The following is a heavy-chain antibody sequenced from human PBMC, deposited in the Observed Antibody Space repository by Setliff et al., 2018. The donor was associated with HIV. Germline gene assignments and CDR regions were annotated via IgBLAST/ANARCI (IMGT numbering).Heavy chain of an antibody. CDR1: GYTFTTYY. CDR2: VNPNSGGT. Sequence: GASVKVSCKASGYTFTTYYMHWVRQAPGQGLEWMGRVNPNSGGTNYVQKFRGRVTMTRDRSINTAYMELSRLRSDDTGVYYCATKVYCTNGVCLDAFDIWGQGTMVTVSS. D-gene: IGHD2-8*01. J-gene: IGHJ3*02. CDR3: ATKVYCTNGVCLDAFDI. V-gene: IGHV1-2*05.